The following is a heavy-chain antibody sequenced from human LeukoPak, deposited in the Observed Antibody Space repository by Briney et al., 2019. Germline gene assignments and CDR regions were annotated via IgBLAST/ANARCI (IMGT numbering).Heavy chain of an antibody. CDR1: GFTLSSYA. V-gene: IGHV3-23*01. J-gene: IGHJ2*01. CDR2: ISSTGGST. D-gene: IGHD1-26*01. Sequence: PGGSLRLSCAGSGFTLSSYAMSWVRQAPGKGLEWVSVISSTGGSTFYADSVKGRFTISRDSSKNTLFLHMNTLRAEDTAIYYCAKDRTVGASYWYFDLWGRGTLVTVSS. CDR3: AKDRTVGASYWYFDL.